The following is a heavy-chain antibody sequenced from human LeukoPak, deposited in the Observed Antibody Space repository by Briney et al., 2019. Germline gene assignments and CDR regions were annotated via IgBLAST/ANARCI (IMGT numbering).Heavy chain of an antibody. CDR2: ISGSGGDT. V-gene: IGHV3-23*01. CDR3: AKGRGGTVAGSQVGFDL. D-gene: IGHD6-19*01. J-gene: IGHJ4*02. CDR1: GFTFSNYA. Sequence: GGSLRLSCAASGFTFSNYAMSWVRQAPGKGLEWVSGISGSGGDTYYADSMKGRLTISRDNSEKTPHLQMNTLKADDTAVYFCAKGRGGTVAGSQVGFDLWGQGTLVTVSS.